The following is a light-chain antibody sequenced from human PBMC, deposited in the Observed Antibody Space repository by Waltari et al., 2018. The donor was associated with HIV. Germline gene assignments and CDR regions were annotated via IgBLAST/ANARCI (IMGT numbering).Light chain of an antibody. CDR1: QGVGMY. CDR2: SVS. V-gene: IGKV1-9*01. J-gene: IGKJ4*01. Sequence: IQLTQSPSFSSASVGERLPITCRATQGVGMYLAWYQPKPGKAPNLLTYSVSVLQTGVPSRFSGSGSGTEFTLTISGLQPEDFATYDCQQLKTYPLSFGGGTKVEIK. CDR3: QQLKTYPLS.